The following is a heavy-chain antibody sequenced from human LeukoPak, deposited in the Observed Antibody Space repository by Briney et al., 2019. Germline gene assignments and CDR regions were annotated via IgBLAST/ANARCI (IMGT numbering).Heavy chain of an antibody. D-gene: IGHD1-7*01. CDR2: ISSTSIYI. J-gene: IGHJ4*02. Sequence: PGGSLGLSCAASGFTFSNYWMEWVRQAPGKGLEWVSSISSTSIYIYYADSVKGRFTISRDNSKNSLYLQMNSLRADDTAVYYCARDAGITGTTEFDYWGQGTLVTVSS. CDR1: GFTFSNYW. V-gene: IGHV3-21*01. CDR3: ARDAGITGTTEFDY.